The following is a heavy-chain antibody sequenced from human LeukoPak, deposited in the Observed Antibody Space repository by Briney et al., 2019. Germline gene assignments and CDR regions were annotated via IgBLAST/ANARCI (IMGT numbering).Heavy chain of an antibody. V-gene: IGHV4-59*08. Sequence: SETLSLTCTVSGGSISRYYWSWIRQPPGKGLEWIGFIYYSGSTNYNPSLKSRVTISVDTSKNQFSLKLSSVTAADTAVYYCARHSGVQLWSPNWFDPWGQGTLVTVSS. J-gene: IGHJ5*02. CDR2: IYYSGST. CDR3: ARHSGVQLWSPNWFDP. D-gene: IGHD5-18*01. CDR1: GGSISRYY.